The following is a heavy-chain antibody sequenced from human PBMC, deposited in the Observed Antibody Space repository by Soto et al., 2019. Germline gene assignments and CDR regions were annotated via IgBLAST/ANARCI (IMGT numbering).Heavy chain of an antibody. CDR2: INHSGST. D-gene: IGHD5-18*01. V-gene: IGHV4-34*01. Sequence: SETLSLTCAVYGGSFSGYYWSWIRQPPGKGLEWIGEINHSGSTNYNPSLKSRVTISVDTSKNQFSLKLSSVTAADTAVYYCAVRLRGYSYGRKAFDIWGQGTMVTV. CDR1: GGSFSGYY. CDR3: AVRLRGYSYGRKAFDI. J-gene: IGHJ3*02.